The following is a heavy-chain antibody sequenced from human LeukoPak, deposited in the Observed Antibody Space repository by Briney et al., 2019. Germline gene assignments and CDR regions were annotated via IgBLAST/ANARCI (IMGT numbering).Heavy chain of an antibody. CDR3: VKSYYYDSSDYDY. Sequence: GGSLRLSCSASGFTFSSYAMHWVRQAPGKGLEYVSAISSNGGSTYYADSVKGRFTISRDSSKNTLYLQMSSLRTEDTAVYYCVKSYYYDSSDYDYWGQGTLVTVSS. CDR1: GFTFSSYA. CDR2: ISSNGGST. D-gene: IGHD3-22*01. V-gene: IGHV3-64D*09. J-gene: IGHJ4*02.